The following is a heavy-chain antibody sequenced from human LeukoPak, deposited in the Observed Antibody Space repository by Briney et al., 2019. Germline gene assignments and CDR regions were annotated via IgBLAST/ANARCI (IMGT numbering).Heavy chain of an antibody. CDR2: ISGYNGNT. D-gene: IGHD2-21*02. V-gene: IGHV1-18*01. Sequence: ASVKVSSKASGYIFSTYGISWVRQAPGQGLEWMGCISGYNGNTNYAQKLQGRVTMTRDTSTSTVYMELSSLRSEDTAVYYCARDSGDWSVDYWGQGTLVTVSS. CDR3: ARDSGDWSVDY. CDR1: GYIFSTYG. J-gene: IGHJ4*02.